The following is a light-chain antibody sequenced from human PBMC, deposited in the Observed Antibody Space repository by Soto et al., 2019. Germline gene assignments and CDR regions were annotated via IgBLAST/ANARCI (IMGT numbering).Light chain of an antibody. V-gene: IGKV1-33*01. Sequence: DILLTQSPSSLSSSVGDRVTITSQASEDIRNYLTWYQQKPGKAPKLLLYDASNLQTGVPSRFSGRGSGTDFTFTISSLQPEDIATYYCQQYDNLPLTFGGGTKVDIK. CDR1: EDIRNY. J-gene: IGKJ4*01. CDR2: DAS. CDR3: QQYDNLPLT.